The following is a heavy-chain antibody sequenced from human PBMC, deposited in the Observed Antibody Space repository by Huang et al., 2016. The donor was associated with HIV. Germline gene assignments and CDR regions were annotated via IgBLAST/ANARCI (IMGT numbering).Heavy chain of an antibody. V-gene: IGHV4-39*01. Sequence: QLQLQESGPGLVKPSETLSLTCSVSGGSISSSSYYWGWIRQPPGKGLEWIGSISYSGSTFYNPSLKGRVTISVDTSKNQFSLRLSSVTAADTSVYYCARHMDCSSSSCLAGGHERGPFDMWGQGTMVTVSS. CDR1: GGSISSSSYY. CDR2: ISYSGST. D-gene: IGHD2-2*01. J-gene: IGHJ3*02. CDR3: ARHMDCSSSSCLAGGHERGPFDM.